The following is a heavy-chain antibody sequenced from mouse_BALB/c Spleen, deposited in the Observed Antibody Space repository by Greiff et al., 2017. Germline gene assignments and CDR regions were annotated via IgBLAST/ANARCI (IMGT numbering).Heavy chain of an antibody. CDR2: IDPYYGGT. Sequence: EVQLQQSGPELVKPGASVKMSCKASGYTFTDYYMKWVKQSNGKSLEWIGNIDPYYGGTSYNQKFKGKATLTVDKSSSTAYMQLKSLTSEDSAVYYCASGLRQTYYFDDWGQGTTLTVSS. CDR1: GYTFTDYY. CDR3: ASGLRQTYYFDD. V-gene: IGHV1-19*01. J-gene: IGHJ2*01. D-gene: IGHD2-4*01.